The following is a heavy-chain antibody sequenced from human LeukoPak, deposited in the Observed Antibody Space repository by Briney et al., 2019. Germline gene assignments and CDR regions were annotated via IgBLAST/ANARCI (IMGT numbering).Heavy chain of an antibody. CDR1: GGSISSSNW. J-gene: IGHJ6*03. CDR2: IYHSGST. Sequence: PSETLSLTCAVSGGSISSSNWWSWVRQPPGKGLEWIGEIYHSGSTNYDPSLKSRVTISVDKSKNQFSLKLSSVTAADTAVYYCARVFSGYEGSYYYYMDVWGKGTTVTISS. D-gene: IGHD5-12*01. V-gene: IGHV4-4*02. CDR3: ARVFSGYEGSYYYYMDV.